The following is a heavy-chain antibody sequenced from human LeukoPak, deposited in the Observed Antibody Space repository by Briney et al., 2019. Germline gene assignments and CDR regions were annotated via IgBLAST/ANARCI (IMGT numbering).Heavy chain of an antibody. D-gene: IGHD1-20*01. J-gene: IGHJ1*01. Sequence: PSETLSLTCTVSGGSISSYYWSWIRQPPGKGLEWIGYIYYSGSTNYNPSLKSRVTISVDTSKNQFSLKLSSVTAADTAVYYCATDRGNWLHGIQHWGQGTLVTVSS. CDR3: ATDRGNWLHGIQH. CDR1: GGSISSYY. CDR2: IYYSGST. V-gene: IGHV4-59*12.